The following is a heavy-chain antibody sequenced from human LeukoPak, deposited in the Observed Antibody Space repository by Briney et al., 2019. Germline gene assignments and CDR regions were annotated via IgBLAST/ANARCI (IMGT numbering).Heavy chain of an antibody. CDR3: ARPSRYDFWSGYFEYYYYYYMDV. Sequence: PGVSLGLSCAASGFTFSSYAMSWVRQAPGKGLKWVSAISGSGGSTYYADSVKGRFTISRDNSKNTLYLQMNSLTAEDTAVYYCARPSRYDFWSGYFEYYYYYYMDVWGKGTTVTVSS. D-gene: IGHD3-3*01. J-gene: IGHJ6*03. V-gene: IGHV3-23*01. CDR2: ISGSGGST. CDR1: GFTFSSYA.